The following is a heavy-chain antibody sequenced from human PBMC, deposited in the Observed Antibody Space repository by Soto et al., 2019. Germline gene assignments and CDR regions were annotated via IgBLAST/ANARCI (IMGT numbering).Heavy chain of an antibody. V-gene: IGHV3-23*01. Sequence: GGSLRLSCAASGFTFSSYAMSWVRQAPGKGLEWVSAISGSGGSTYYADSVKGRFTISRDNSKNTLYLQMNSLRAEDTAVYYCAKVRYSGYDSTDYYYDGMDVWAQRTTVTVSS. CDR1: GFTFSSYA. J-gene: IGHJ6*02. CDR2: ISGSGGST. D-gene: IGHD5-12*01. CDR3: AKVRYSGYDSTDYYYDGMDV.